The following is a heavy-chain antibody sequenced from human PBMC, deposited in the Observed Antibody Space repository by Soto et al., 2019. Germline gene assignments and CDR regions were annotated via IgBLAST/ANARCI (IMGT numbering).Heavy chain of an antibody. Sequence: SETLSLTCTVSGGSISSYYWSWIRQPPGKGLEWIGYIYYSGSTNYNPSLKSRVTISVDTSKNQFSLKLSSVTAADTAVYYCARTTPTVTFDYWGQGTLVTVSS. J-gene: IGHJ4*02. D-gene: IGHD4-17*01. V-gene: IGHV4-59*01. CDR3: ARTTPTVTFDY. CDR1: GGSISSYY. CDR2: IYYSGST.